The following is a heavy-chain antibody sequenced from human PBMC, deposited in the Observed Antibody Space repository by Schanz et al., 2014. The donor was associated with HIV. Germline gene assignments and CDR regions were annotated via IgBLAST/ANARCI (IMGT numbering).Heavy chain of an antibody. V-gene: IGHV1-18*01. CDR3: ARVTMIRGNMFFDY. CDR1: GYTFTNYA. D-gene: IGHD3-10*01. J-gene: IGHJ4*02. Sequence: VQLLQSGLEVKKPGASVKASCKASGYTFTNYAITWVRQAPGQGLEWLGWISASNGHTNYAEKVQGRVTMTTDTSTSTAFMELRGLISDDTAVYYCARVTMIRGNMFFDYWGQGTLVTVSS. CDR2: ISASNGHT.